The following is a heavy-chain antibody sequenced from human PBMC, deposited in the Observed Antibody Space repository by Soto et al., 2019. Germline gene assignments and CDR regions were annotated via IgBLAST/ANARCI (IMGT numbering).Heavy chain of an antibody. CDR2: ISWDGGST. CDR3: AKDEQWRAPSGWFDP. D-gene: IGHD6-19*01. Sequence: GGSLRLSCAASGFTFDDYTMHLVRQAPGKGLEWVSLISWDGGSTYYADSVKGRFTISRDNSKNSLYLQMNSLRTEDTALYYCAKDEQWRAPSGWFDPWGQGTLVTVSS. J-gene: IGHJ5*02. CDR1: GFTFDDYT. V-gene: IGHV3-43*01.